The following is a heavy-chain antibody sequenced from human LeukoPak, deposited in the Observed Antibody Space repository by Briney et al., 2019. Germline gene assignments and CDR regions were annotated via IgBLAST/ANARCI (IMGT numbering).Heavy chain of an antibody. J-gene: IGHJ4*02. CDR2: IRSKAYGGTT. D-gene: IGHD6-13*01. V-gene: IGHV3-49*03. CDR1: GFTFGDYA. Sequence: PGGSLRLSCTASGFTFGDYAMSWFRQAPGQGLEWVGFIRSKAYGGTTEYAAPVKGRFTISRDDSKSIAYLQMNSLKTEDTAVYYCTRAPRFIAAAGMIGDYWGQGTLVTVSS. CDR3: TRAPRFIAAAGMIGDY.